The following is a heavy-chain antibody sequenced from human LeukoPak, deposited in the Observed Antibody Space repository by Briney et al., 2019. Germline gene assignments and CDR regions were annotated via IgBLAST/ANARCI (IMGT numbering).Heavy chain of an antibody. D-gene: IGHD5-12*01. Sequence: AAVKVSCKASGYTFTSYGISWVRQAPGQGLEWMGWISAYNGNTNYAQKLQGRVTMTTDTSTSTAYMELRSLRSDDTAVYYCARSGYDLKDYYYGMDVWGQGTTVTVSS. CDR2: ISAYNGNT. J-gene: IGHJ6*02. CDR3: ARSGYDLKDYYYGMDV. CDR1: GYTFTSYG. V-gene: IGHV1-18*01.